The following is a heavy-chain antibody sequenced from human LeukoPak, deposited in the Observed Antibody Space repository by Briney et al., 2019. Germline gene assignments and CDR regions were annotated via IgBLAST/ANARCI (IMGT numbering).Heavy chain of an antibody. Sequence: GGSLRLSCVASGFTFSSRDWMTWVRQAPGKGLEWVAFIRYDGSNKYYADSVKGRFTISRDNSRNTLYLQMNSLRAEDTAVYYCANTVLRYIYYMDVWGKGTTVTTSS. CDR2: IRYDGSNK. D-gene: IGHD3-9*01. CDR3: ANTVLRYIYYMDV. CDR1: GFTFSSRDW. J-gene: IGHJ6*03. V-gene: IGHV3-30*02.